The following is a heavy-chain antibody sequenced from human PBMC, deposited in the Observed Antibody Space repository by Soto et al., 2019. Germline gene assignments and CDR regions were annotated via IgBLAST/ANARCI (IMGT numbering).Heavy chain of an antibody. Sequence: PSETLSLTCTVSGGSISSYYWSWIRQPPGKGLEWIGYIYYSGSTNYNPSLKSRVTISVDTSKNQFSLKLSSVTAADTAVYYCARGVLMVRDSYYFDYWGQGTLVTVLL. V-gene: IGHV4-59*01. CDR3: ARGVLMVRDSYYFDY. CDR1: GGSISSYY. J-gene: IGHJ4*02. D-gene: IGHD3-10*01. CDR2: IYYSGST.